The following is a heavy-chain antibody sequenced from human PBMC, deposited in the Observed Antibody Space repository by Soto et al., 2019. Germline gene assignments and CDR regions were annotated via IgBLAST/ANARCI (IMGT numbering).Heavy chain of an antibody. Sequence: QVQLVESGGGVVQPGRSLRLSCAASGFTFSSYGMHWVRQAPGKGLEWVAVISYDGSNKYYADSVKGRFTISRDNSKNTLYLQMNSLKAEETAVYYCAKVSGLLRTGWFDPWGQGTLVTVSS. J-gene: IGHJ5*02. D-gene: IGHD2-15*01. CDR3: AKVSGLLRTGWFDP. V-gene: IGHV3-30*18. CDR2: ISYDGSNK. CDR1: GFTFSSYG.